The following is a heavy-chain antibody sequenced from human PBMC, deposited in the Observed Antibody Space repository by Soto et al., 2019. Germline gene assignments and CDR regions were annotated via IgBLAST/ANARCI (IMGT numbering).Heavy chain of an antibody. CDR1: GYTFHSYG. CDR3: VRDRGSGWFVY. J-gene: IGHJ4*02. V-gene: IGHV1-18*01. CDR2: ISAYKADT. D-gene: IGHD6-19*01. Sequence: ASVKVSCKASGYTFHSYGISWVRQAPGQGLEWMGWISAYKADTNYAQRLQGRATLTIDTPTSTAYMELWSLRSGDTAVYYCVRDRGSGWFVYWGQGTPVTVSS.